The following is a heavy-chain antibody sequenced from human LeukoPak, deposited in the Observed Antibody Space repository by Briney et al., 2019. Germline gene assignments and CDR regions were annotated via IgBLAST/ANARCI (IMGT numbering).Heavy chain of an antibody. CDR3: ARGGGLDV. D-gene: IGHD3-16*01. J-gene: IGHJ6*02. CDR2: INHNGNVN. CDR1: GFTFSSYW. Sequence: GGSLRLSCAASGFTFSSYWMNWARQAPGKGLEWVASINHNGNVNYYVDSVKGRFTISRDNAKNSLYLQMSNLRAEDTAVYFCARGGGLDVWGQGAPVTVSS. V-gene: IGHV3-7*03.